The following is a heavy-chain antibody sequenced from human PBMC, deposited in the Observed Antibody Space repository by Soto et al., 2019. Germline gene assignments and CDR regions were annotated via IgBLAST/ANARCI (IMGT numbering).Heavy chain of an antibody. CDR2: IFYSGSA. J-gene: IGHJ5*01. V-gene: IGHV4-59*01. CDR1: GGSIRNYY. CDR3: ARLKRASSFGSILAF. D-gene: IGHD3-16*01. Sequence: PSETLSLTCSVSGGSIRNYYWSWIRQPPGKGLEYIGYIFYSGSATYNPSLKTRVAMSVDTSRNQFALKLRSVTAADTATYYCARLKRASSFGSILAFWGRGALVTV.